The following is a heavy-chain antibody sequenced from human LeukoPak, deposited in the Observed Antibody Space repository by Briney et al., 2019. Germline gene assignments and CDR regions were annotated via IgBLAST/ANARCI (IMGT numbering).Heavy chain of an antibody. V-gene: IGHV3-33*01. D-gene: IGHD6-19*01. CDR2: IWYDGSNK. J-gene: IGHJ4*02. CDR3: ARHTHSSGWYSSY. CDR1: GFTFSSYG. Sequence: GRSLRLSCAASGFTFSSYGMHWVRQAPGKGLEWVAVIWYDGSNKYYADSVKGRFTISRDNSKNTLYLQMNSLRAEDTAVYYCARHTHSSGWYSSYWGQGTLVTVSS.